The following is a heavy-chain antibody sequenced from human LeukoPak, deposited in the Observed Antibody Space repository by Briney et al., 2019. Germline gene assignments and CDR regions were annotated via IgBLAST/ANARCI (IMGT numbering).Heavy chain of an antibody. D-gene: IGHD2-15*01. CDR3: TTCPDCTSCSCYNY. Sequence: PGGSLTLSCAASGLAFSNAWMTWFRQPPGRGLEWVGRIKSKTDGGTTDYAAPVKDIFTISKDDSLNTLYLQMNSLKTDDTAVYYCTTCPDCTSCSCYNYWGQGTLVTVSS. CDR1: GLAFSNAW. CDR2: IKSKTDGGTT. V-gene: IGHV3-15*01. J-gene: IGHJ4*02.